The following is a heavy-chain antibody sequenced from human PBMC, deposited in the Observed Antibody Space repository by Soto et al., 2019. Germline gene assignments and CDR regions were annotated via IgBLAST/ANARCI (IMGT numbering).Heavy chain of an antibody. CDR2: IYYSGST. J-gene: IGHJ5*02. V-gene: IGHV4-59*08. D-gene: IGHD2-2*01. CDR1: CVSISSYY. Sequence: SETLSLTCTVSCVSISSYYWSWIRQPPGKGLEWIGYIYYSGSTNYNPSLKSRVTISVDTSKNQFSLKLSSVTAADTAVYYCARLTFEYCSSTSCFPGWFDPWGQGTLVTVSS. CDR3: ARLTFEYCSSTSCFPGWFDP.